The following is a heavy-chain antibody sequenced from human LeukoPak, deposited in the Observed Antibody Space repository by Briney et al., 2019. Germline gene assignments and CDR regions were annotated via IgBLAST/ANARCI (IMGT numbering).Heavy chain of an antibody. V-gene: IGHV3-74*01. J-gene: IGHJ4*02. CDR3: ARAPRFSSGWYFDY. Sequence: PGGSLRLSCAASGFTFSSYWMQWVRQAPGKGLVWVSRINSDGSSTSYADSVKGRFTISRDNAKNTLYLQMNSLRAEDTAVYYCARAPRFSSGWYFDYWGQGTLVTVSS. CDR1: GFTFSSYW. D-gene: IGHD6-19*01. CDR2: INSDGSST.